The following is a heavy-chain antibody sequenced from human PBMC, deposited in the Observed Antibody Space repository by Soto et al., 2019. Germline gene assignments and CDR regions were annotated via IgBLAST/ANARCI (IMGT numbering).Heavy chain of an antibody. CDR3: ARVASWAARDWFEP. CDR1: GYTFTGYF. V-gene: IGHV1-2*02. Sequence: QVQLVQSGAEVKKPGASVKVSCMASGYTFTGYFIHWVREVPGQGLEYMGWINPNTGGTDYAQKFQGRVTMTRDTSISTVFMEMKRLTSGATAVYYCARVASWAARDWFEPWGQGTLVTVSS. CDR2: INPNTGGT. D-gene: IGHD2-15*01. J-gene: IGHJ5*02.